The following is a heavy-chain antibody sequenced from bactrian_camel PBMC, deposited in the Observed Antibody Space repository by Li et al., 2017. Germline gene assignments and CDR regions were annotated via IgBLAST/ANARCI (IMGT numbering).Heavy chain of an antibody. J-gene: IGHJ6*01. CDR1: LFPFSNYD. V-gene: IGHV3S7*01. CDR3: AALITPIDHTGGFGY. D-gene: IGHD1*01. CDR2: IYADGSNT. Sequence: HVQLVESGGGLVSPGGSLRLSCAASLFPFSNYDMSWVRQAPGKGLDWVSRIYADGSNTYYADSVKGRFTISRDSAKNTMYLQLNSLKTEDTALYYCAALITPIDHTGGFGYWGQGTQVTVS.